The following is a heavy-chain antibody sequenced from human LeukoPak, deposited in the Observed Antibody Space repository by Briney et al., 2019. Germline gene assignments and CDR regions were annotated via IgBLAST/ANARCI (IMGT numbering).Heavy chain of an antibody. CDR2: ISYDGSNK. CDR3: AKGVGGELSPFDY. V-gene: IGHV3-30*18. D-gene: IGHD3-16*02. CDR1: GFTFSSYG. Sequence: PGGSLRLSCAASGFTFSSYGMHWVRQAPGKGLEWVAVISYDGSNKYYADSVKGRFTISRDNSKNTLYLQMNSLRAEDTAVYYCAKGVGGELSPFDYWAREPWSPSPQ. J-gene: IGHJ4*02.